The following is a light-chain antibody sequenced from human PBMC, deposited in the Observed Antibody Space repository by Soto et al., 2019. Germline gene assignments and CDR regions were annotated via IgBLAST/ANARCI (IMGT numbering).Light chain of an antibody. CDR2: TAS. J-gene: IGKJ1*01. CDR3: QQSQNPPRT. CDR1: QNIRTY. Sequence: DIQMTQSPSSLSGSVGDRVTITCRASQNIRTYLNWYQQKPGKAPQVLIYTASTLQSGVPSQLSGSGSGTEFTLTINDLQPEDSATYYCQQSQNPPRTFGRGTKVEIK. V-gene: IGKV1-39*01.